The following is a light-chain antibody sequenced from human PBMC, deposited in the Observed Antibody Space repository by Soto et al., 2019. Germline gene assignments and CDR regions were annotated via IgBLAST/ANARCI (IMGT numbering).Light chain of an antibody. CDR3: QQRSNWPPVLT. Sequence: EIVLTQSPATLSLSPGERATLSCRASQSVSSYLAWYQQKPGQAPRLLIYDASNRATGIPARFSGSGSGTDVTLTISSLEPEDFAVYYCQQRSNWPPVLTFGGGTQVEIK. V-gene: IGKV3-11*01. CDR1: QSVSSY. J-gene: IGKJ4*01. CDR2: DAS.